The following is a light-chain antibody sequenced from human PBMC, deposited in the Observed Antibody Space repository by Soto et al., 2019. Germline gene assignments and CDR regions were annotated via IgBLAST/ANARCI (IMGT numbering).Light chain of an antibody. CDR3: QQKYRLPRT. CDR1: QYISNY. Sequence: DIQMTQSPSSLSASVGDRVTLYCKASQYISNYLTWYQQKPGKAPKLLIYDASNLESGVPSRFSGSGSGTDFTLTISSLQPEDFATYFCQQKYRLPRTFGQGTKVDIK. CDR2: DAS. V-gene: IGKV1-39*01. J-gene: IGKJ1*01.